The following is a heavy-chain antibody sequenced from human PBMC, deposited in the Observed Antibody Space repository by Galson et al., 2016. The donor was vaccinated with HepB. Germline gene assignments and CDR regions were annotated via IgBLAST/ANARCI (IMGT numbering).Heavy chain of an antibody. J-gene: IGHJ4*02. V-gene: IGHV4-39*02. D-gene: IGHD1-1*01. Sequence: LRLPCAASGLTFSSYAVNWVRQPPGKGLEWIGSIYYTGSTYHSPSLKSRITISVDTSNNHFSLRLSSVTAAGTAVYYCAKGFWNGFFDRFDLWGQGTLVTVSS. CDR3: AKGFWNGFFDRFDL. CDR2: IYYTGST. CDR1: GLTFSSYAVN.